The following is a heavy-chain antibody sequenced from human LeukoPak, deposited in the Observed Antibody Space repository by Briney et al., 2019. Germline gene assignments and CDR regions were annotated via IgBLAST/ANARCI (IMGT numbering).Heavy chain of an antibody. CDR3: AKGSGTGCTCFDY. Sequence: GGSLRLSCAASGFTVSSNEMSWVRQAPGKGLEWVSAISGSGGSTYYADSVKGRFTISRYNSKNTLYLQMNSLRAEDTAVYYCAKGSGTGCTCFDYWGQGTLVTASS. D-gene: IGHD3-3*01. CDR1: GFTVSSNE. CDR2: ISGSGGST. J-gene: IGHJ4*02. V-gene: IGHV3-23*01.